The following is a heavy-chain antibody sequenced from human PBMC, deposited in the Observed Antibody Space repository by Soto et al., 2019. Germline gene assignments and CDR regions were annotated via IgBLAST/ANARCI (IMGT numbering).Heavy chain of an antibody. CDR2: IVVGSGNT. J-gene: IGHJ4*02. D-gene: IGHD6-19*01. CDR3: AADLDSSGSFDY. Sequence: SVKVSCKASGFTFTSSAVQWVRQARGQRLEWIGWIVVGSGNTNYAQKFQERVTITRDMSTSTAYMELSSLRSEDTAVYYCAADLDSSGSFDYWGQGTLVTVSS. V-gene: IGHV1-58*01. CDR1: GFTFTSSA.